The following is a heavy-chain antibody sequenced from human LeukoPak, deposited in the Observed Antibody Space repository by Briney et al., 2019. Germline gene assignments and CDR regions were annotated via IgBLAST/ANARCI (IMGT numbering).Heavy chain of an antibody. CDR2: INHSGST. V-gene: IGHV4-34*01. D-gene: IGHD6-13*01. Sequence: SETLSLTCAVYGGSFSGYYWSWIRQPPGKGLEWIGEINHSGSTNYNPSLKSRVTISVDTSKNQFSLKLSSVTAADTAVYYCAKKTRSYSSSWSAEYSQHGGQGPLVTVP. CDR1: GGSFSGYY. CDR3: AKKTRSYSSSWSAEYSQH. J-gene: IGHJ1*01.